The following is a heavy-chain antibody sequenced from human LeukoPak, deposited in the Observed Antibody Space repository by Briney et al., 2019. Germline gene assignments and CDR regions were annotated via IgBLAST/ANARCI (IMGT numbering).Heavy chain of an antibody. CDR1: GFTFSSYW. CDR2: INSDGSST. J-gene: IGHJ4*02. CDR3: ARAQSSSNDY. V-gene: IGHV3-74*01. Sequence: GGSLRLSCAASGFTFSSYWMHWVRQAPGKGLVWFSRINSDGSSTSYADSVKGRFTISRDNAKNTLYLQMNSLRAEDTAVYYCARAQSSSNDYWGQGTLVTVSS. D-gene: IGHD6-13*01.